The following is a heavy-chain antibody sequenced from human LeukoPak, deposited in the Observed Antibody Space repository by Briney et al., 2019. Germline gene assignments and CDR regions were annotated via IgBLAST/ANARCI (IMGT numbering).Heavy chain of an antibody. J-gene: IGHJ4*02. V-gene: IGHV1-69*06. CDR1: GGTFSNSA. Sequence: ASVKVSCKASGGTFSNSAISWVRQAPGQGLEWMGGIIPIFGTANYAQKFQGRVTITADKSTSTAYMELSSLRSEDTAVYYCARGYYDSSGYYLTDYWGQGTLVTVSS. D-gene: IGHD3-22*01. CDR3: ARGYYDSSGYYLTDY. CDR2: IIPIFGTA.